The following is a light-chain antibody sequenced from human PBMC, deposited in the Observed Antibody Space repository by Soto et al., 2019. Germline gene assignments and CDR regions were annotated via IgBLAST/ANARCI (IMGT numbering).Light chain of an antibody. J-gene: IGKJ1*01. CDR3: QQYYSYPQT. CDR2: AAS. V-gene: IGKV1-39*01. CDR1: QYIVRY. Sequence: DIQMTQSPSSLSASVGDRVTITCRAGQYIVRYLNWYQQKPGKAPKLLIYAASSLHSGVPSRFSGSGSGTDFTLTISCLQSEDFATYYCQQYYSYPQTFGQGTKVDIK.